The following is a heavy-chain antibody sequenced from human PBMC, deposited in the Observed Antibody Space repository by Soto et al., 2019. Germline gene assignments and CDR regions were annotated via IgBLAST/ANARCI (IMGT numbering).Heavy chain of an antibody. CDR1: GSSISSGGYY. J-gene: IGHJ4*02. CDR3: ARTLGITGTTGRDY. D-gene: IGHD1-20*01. Sequence: SETLSLTCTVSGSSISSGGYYWSWIRQHPGKGLEWIGYIYYSGSTYYNPSLKSRVTISVDTSKNQFSLKLSSVTAADTAVYYCARTLGITGTTGRDYWGQGTLVTVSS. V-gene: IGHV4-31*03. CDR2: IYYSGST.